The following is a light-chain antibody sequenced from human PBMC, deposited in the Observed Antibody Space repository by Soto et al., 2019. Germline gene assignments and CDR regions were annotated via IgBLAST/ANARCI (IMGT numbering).Light chain of an antibody. Sequence: EIVMTQSPATLSVSPGERATLSCRASQSVNTDLAWYQQKPGQAPRLLIYGTSTRATGIPARFSASGSGTEFTLTIGSLQSEDFAVYYCQQYNNWRTFGQGTKVEIK. CDR1: QSVNTD. CDR2: GTS. V-gene: IGKV3-15*01. J-gene: IGKJ1*01. CDR3: QQYNNWRT.